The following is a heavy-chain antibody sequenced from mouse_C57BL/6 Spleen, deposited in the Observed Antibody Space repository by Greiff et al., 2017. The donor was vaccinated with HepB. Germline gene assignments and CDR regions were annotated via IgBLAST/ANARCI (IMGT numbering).Heavy chain of an antibody. CDR2: INPNNGGT. CDR1: GYTFTDYY. D-gene: IGHD1-1*01. J-gene: IGHJ2*01. CDR3: ARKNYYGSRVFDY. Sequence: VQLQQSGPELVKPGASVKISCKASGYTFTDYYMNWVKQSHGKSLEWIGDINPNNGGTSYNQKFKGKATLTVDKSSSTAYMELRSLTSEDSAVYYCARKNYYGSRVFDYWGQGTTLTVSS. V-gene: IGHV1-26*01.